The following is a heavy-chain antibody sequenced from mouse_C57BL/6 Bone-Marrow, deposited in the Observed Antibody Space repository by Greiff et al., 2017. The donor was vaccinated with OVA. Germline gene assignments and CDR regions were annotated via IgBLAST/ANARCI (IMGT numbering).Heavy chain of an antibody. J-gene: IGHJ2*01. CDR2: INPSTGGT. Sequence: EVQLQQSGPELVKPGASVKISCKASGYSFTGYYMNWVKQSPEKSLEWIGEINPSTGGTTYNQKFKAKATLTVDKSSSTAYMQLKSLTSEDSAVYYCARRVCFDYWGQGTTLTVSS. V-gene: IGHV1-42*01. CDR1: GYSFTGYY. CDR3: ARRVCFDY.